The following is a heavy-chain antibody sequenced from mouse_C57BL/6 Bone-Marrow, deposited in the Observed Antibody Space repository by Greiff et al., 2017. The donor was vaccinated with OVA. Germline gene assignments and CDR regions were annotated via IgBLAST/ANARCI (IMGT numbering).Heavy chain of an antibody. J-gene: IGHJ2*01. CDR1: GYTFTSYW. CDR3: ARSGVLGYFDY. Sequence: QVQLQQPGAELVMPGASVKLSCKASGYTFTSYWMHWVKQRPGQGLEWIGEIDPSDSYTNYNQKFKGKSTLTVDKSSSTAYMQLSSLTSEDSAVYYCARSGVLGYFDYWGQGTTLTVSS. CDR2: IDPSDSYT. V-gene: IGHV1-69*01. D-gene: IGHD3-1*01.